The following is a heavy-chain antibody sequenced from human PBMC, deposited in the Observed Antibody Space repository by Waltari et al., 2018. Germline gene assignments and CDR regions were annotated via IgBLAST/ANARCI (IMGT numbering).Heavy chain of an antibody. CDR1: GFTFSSYA. J-gene: IGHJ4*02. Sequence: EVQLVESGGGLVQPGGSLRLSCAASGFTFSSYAMSWVRQAPGKGLEWVSALSGSGGSTYYADSVKGRFTIARDNVKNTLERQMNSLRAEDTAVYYCAKGNGYSGYDQTVDYWGQGTLVTVSS. V-gene: IGHV3-23*04. CDR3: AKGNGYSGYDQTVDY. D-gene: IGHD5-12*01. CDR2: LSGSGGST.